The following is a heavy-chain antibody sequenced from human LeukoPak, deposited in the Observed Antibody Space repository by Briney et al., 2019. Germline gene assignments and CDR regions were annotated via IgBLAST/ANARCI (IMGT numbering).Heavy chain of an antibody. CDR1: GYTLTGYY. CDR2: INPNSGGK. CDR3: ARVWKRWHHMRGEGGLVY. D-gene: IGHD5-24*01. J-gene: IGHJ4*02. Sequence: ASVTVSCQASGYTLTGYYMHWVRQAPGQELEGMGWINPNSGGKNYAQKLQDRVIIHMDTSISTAYMEMSRLRSYDTAVYYCARVWKRWHHMRGEGGLVYWGQGTLVTVSS. V-gene: IGHV1-2*02.